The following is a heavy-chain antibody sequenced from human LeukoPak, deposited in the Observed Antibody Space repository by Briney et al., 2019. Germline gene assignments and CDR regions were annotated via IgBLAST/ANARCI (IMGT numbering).Heavy chain of an antibody. V-gene: IGHV3-64*01. CDR2: ISSNGGST. Sequence: GGSLRLSCAASGFTFSSYAMHWVRQAPGKGLEYVSAISSNGGSTYYANSVKGRFTISRDNSKNTLYLQMGSLRAEDMAVYYCASLSSGWYGYWGQGTLVTASS. D-gene: IGHD6-19*01. J-gene: IGHJ4*02. CDR3: ASLSSGWYGY. CDR1: GFTFSSYA.